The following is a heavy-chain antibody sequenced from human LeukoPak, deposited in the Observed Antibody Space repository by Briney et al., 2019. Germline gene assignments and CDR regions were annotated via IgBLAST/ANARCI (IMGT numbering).Heavy chain of an antibody. V-gene: IGHV3-7*01. CDR2: IKQDGSEK. D-gene: IGHD1-14*01. CDR1: GFTFSSYW. J-gene: IGHJ4*02. CDR3: ARVRTRAFDY. Sequence: GRSLRLSCAASGFTFSSYWMSWVRQAPGNGLEWVANIKQDGSEKYYVDSVKGRFTISRDNAKNSLYLQRNSLRAEDTAVYYCARVRTRAFDYWGQGTLVTVSS.